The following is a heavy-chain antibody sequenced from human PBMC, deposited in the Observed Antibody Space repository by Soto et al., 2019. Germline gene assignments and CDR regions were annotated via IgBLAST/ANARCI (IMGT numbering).Heavy chain of an antibody. V-gene: IGHV1-3*01. Sequence: EASVKVSCKASGYTFTSYAMHWVRQAPGQRLEWMGWINAGNGNTKYSQKFQGRVTITRDTSASTAYMELSSLRSEDTAVYYCARDVRDCSSTSCYRYFDLWGRGTLVTVSS. J-gene: IGHJ2*01. CDR2: INAGNGNT. D-gene: IGHD2-2*02. CDR3: ARDVRDCSSTSCYRYFDL. CDR1: GYTFTSYA.